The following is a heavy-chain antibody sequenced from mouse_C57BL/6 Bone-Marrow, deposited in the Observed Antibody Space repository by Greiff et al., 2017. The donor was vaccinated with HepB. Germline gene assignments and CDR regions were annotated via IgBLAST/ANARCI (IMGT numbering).Heavy chain of an antibody. CDR1: GYTFTSYW. D-gene: IGHD1-1*01. CDR3: ASGILRRGY. Sequence: QVQLQQPGAELVRPGTSVKLSCKASGYTFTSYWMHWVKQRPGQGLEWIGVIDPSDSYTNYNQKFKGKATLTVDTSSSTAYMQLSSLTSEDSAVYYCASGILRRGYWGQGTTLTVSS. V-gene: IGHV1-59*01. CDR2: IDPSDSYT. J-gene: IGHJ2*01.